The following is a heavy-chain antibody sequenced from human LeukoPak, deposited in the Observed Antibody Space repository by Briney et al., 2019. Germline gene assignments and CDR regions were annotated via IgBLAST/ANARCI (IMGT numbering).Heavy chain of an antibody. CDR2: IRYDGSNK. CDR1: GFTFSSYG. Sequence: PGGSLRLSCAASGFTFSSYGMHWVRQAPSKGLEWVAFIRYDGSNKYYADSVKGRFTISRDNSKNTLYLQMNSLRAEDTAVYYCAKDAHYYDSSGYSNPPDYWGQGTLVTVSS. J-gene: IGHJ4*02. CDR3: AKDAHYYDSSGYSNPPDY. D-gene: IGHD3-22*01. V-gene: IGHV3-30*02.